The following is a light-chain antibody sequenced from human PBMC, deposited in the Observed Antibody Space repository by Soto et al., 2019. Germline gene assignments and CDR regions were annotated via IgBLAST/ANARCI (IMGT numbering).Light chain of an antibody. V-gene: IGLV2-14*01. CDR1: SSDVGGYNY. Sequence: SVLTQPXSVSGXXXXSITVSCTGASSDVGGYNYVSWYQQHPGKAPRLMIYDVSNRPSGVPNRFSGSKSGNTASLTISGLQAEDEADYYCSSYTSSSTYVFGTGTKVTVL. CDR2: DVS. J-gene: IGLJ1*01. CDR3: SSYTSSSTYV.